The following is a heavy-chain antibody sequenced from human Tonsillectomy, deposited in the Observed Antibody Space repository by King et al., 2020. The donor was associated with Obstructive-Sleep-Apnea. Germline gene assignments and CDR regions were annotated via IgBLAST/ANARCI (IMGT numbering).Heavy chain of an antibody. CDR2: IKSDGSRT. CDR1: GFTFSSYW. V-gene: IGHV3-74*01. D-gene: IGHD6-19*01. J-gene: IGHJ4*02. CDR3: ARDDSSGWYVNF. Sequence: VQLVESGGGLVQPGGSLRLSCAASGFTFSSYWMHWVRQAPGKGLVWVSRIKSDGSRTIYGDSGKGRFTISRDNAKNTLYLQMNSLGAEDTAVYYCARDDSSGWYVNFWGQGTLVTVSS.